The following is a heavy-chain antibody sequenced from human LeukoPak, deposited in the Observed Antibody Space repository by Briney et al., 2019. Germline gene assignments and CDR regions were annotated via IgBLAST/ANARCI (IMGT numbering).Heavy chain of an antibody. D-gene: IGHD4-17*01. CDR2: IRYDGSNK. J-gene: IGHJ3*02. CDR3: AKGYGDYVADAFDI. V-gene: IGHV3-30*02. CDR1: GFTFSSYG. Sequence: GESLKISCAASGFTFSSYGMHWVRQAPGKGLEWVAFIRYDGSNKYYADSVKGRFTISRDNSKNTLYLQMNSLRAEDTAVYYCAKGYGDYVADAFDIWGQGTMVTVSS.